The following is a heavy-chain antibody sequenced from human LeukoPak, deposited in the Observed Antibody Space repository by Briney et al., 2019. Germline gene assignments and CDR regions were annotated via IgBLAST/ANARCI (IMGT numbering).Heavy chain of an antibody. CDR2: FSWNSGSI. CDR3: AKGAARLSLFTSFDY. CDR1: GFTFDDYA. D-gene: IGHD3-16*01. J-gene: IGHJ4*02. V-gene: IGHV3-9*03. Sequence: GGSLRLSCAASGFTFDDYAMHWVRQAPGKGLEWVSGFSWNSGSIGYADSAEHRFTISRGNSKHSLYLQMNSLRPEDMVLYYCAKGAARLSLFTSFDYWGQGTLVTVSS.